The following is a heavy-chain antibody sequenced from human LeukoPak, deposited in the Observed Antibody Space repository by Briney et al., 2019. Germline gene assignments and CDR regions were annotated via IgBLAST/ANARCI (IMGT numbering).Heavy chain of an antibody. V-gene: IGHV3-9*03. J-gene: IGHJ4*02. CDR2: ISWNSGSI. D-gene: IGHD6-19*01. CDR1: GFTFDDYA. CDR3: AKGSSGWYYYFDY. Sequence: GGSLRLSCAASGFTFDDYAMHWVRQAPGKGLEWVSGISWNSGSIGYADSVKGRFTISRDNAKNSLCLQMNSLRAEDMALYYCAKGSSGWYYYFDYWGQGTLVTVSS.